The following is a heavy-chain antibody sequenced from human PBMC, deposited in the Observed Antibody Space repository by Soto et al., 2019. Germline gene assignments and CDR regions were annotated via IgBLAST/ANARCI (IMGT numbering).Heavy chain of an antibody. CDR3: AQMDFDLYGMEV. J-gene: IGHJ6*02. D-gene: IGHD3-9*01. V-gene: IGHV2-5*02. Sequence: QITLTESGPTLVKPTQTLTLTCTFSGISLTNSGVGVSWIRQPPGKALEWLAVIYWDDAKHFSPSQKSRLTSTKDPSNNQVVLTMTNMDSVDTATYFCAQMDFDLYGMEVWGQGTTVIVSS. CDR2: IYWDDAK. CDR1: GISLTNSGVG.